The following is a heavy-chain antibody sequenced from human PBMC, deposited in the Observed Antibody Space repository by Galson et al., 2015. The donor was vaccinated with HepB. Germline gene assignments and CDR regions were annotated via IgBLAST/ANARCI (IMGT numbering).Heavy chain of an antibody. Sequence: SVKVSCKASGGTFSSYAISWVRQAPGQGLEWMGGIIPIFGTANYAQKFQGRVTITADESTSTAYMELSSLRSEDTAVYYCARGSPSSGALRGAFDIWGQGTMVTVSS. CDR2: IIPIFGTA. V-gene: IGHV1-69*13. J-gene: IGHJ3*02. D-gene: IGHD3-22*01. CDR1: GGTFSSYA. CDR3: ARGSPSSGALRGAFDI.